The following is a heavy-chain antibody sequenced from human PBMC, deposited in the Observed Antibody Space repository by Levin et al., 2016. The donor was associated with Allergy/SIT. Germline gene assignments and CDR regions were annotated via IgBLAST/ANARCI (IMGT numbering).Heavy chain of an antibody. Sequence: SETLSLTCTVSGGSISSYYWSWIRQPPGKGLEWIGYIHYSGSTYYNPSLKSRLTISVDTSKNQFSLKLSSVTAADTAMYYCARGGNHYYYDYWGQGALVTVSS. CDR2: IHYSGST. V-gene: IGHV4-59*12. D-gene: IGHD1-14*01. J-gene: IGHJ4*02. CDR3: ARGGNHYYYDY. CDR1: GGSISSYY.